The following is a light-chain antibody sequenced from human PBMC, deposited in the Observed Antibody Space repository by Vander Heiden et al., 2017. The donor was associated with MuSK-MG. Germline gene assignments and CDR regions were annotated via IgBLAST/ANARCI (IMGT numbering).Light chain of an antibody. CDR3: QVWDSSSDHVV. CDR1: NLGSNT. V-gene: IGLV3-21*02. J-gene: IGLJ2*01. CDR2: DDS. Sequence: SYVLTQPPSVSVAPGQTARITCGGNNLGSNTVHWYQHKPGQAPVRVLYDDSDRPSGIPERFSGSNSGNTATLTISRVEAGDEADDYCQVWDSSSDHVVCGGGTKLTVL.